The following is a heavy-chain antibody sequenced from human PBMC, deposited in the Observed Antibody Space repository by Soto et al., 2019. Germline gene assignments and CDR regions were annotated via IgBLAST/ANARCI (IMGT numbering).Heavy chain of an antibody. D-gene: IGHD1-26*01. Sequence: QVQLVQSGAEVKKPASSVKVSCKASGGTFGTYGITWVRQASGQGLEWMGGIIPISGTIKFAQKFQGRLTITPDESTSTVYMELSSLTSEDTAVYYCASRERVDAFDVWGQGTMVTVSS. CDR2: IIPISGTI. CDR1: GGTFGTYG. CDR3: ASRERVDAFDV. J-gene: IGHJ3*01. V-gene: IGHV1-69*01.